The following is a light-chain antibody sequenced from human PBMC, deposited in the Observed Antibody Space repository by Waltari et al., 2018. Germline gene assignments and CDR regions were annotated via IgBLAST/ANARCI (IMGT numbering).Light chain of an antibody. V-gene: IGKV2-40*01. CDR2: EVS. CDR1: QSLLGSEDGNTY. CDR3: MQALEFPWT. Sequence: DIVMTQTPLSLPVTLGEPASISCRSSQSLLGSEDGNTYLEWYLQKPGQSPQLLIYEVSNRASGVPDRFSGSGSDTDFTLKISRVEAEDVGVYYCMQALEFPWTFGQGTKVEIK. J-gene: IGKJ1*01.